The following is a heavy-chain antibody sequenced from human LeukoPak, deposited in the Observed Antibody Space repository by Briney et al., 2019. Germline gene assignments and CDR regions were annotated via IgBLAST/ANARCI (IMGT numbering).Heavy chain of an antibody. CDR3: ARDDYYDTSGEIN. V-gene: IGHV1-69*06. J-gene: IGHJ4*02. Sequence: SVKVSCKASGGTFSSYVINWVRQAPGQGLEWMGGIMPISGTANHAQKFQGRVTITADKSTSTAYMELSSLRSEDTAVYYCARDDYYDTSGEINWGQGTLVTVSS. CDR1: GGTFSSYV. D-gene: IGHD3-22*01. CDR2: IMPISGTA.